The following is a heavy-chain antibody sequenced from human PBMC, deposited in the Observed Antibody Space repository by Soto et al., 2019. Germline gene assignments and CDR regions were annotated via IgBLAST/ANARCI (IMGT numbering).Heavy chain of an antibody. V-gene: IGHV4-31*03. CDR1: GASISSGSYF. J-gene: IGHJ4*02. D-gene: IGHD5-18*01. CDR3: ARVDTSMVNYFDQ. CDR2: THYSGST. Sequence: QVQLQESGPGLVKPSQTLSVTCTVSGASISSGSYFWSWIRQHPGKGLEWIGYTHYSGSTFYNPSLKSRLTISADTSKNQVSLTLKSVTAADTAVYLCARVDTSMVNYFDQWGQGILVAVSS.